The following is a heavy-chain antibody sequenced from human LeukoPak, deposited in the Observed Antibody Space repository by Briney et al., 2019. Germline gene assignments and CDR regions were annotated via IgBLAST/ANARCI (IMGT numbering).Heavy chain of an antibody. CDR3: ARSIAVAGGWFDP. Sequence: ASVKVSCKASGGTFSSYAISWVRQAPGQGLEWMGRIIPILGIANYAQKFQGRVTITADKSTSTAYMELSSPRSKDTAVYYCARSIAVAGGWFDPWGQGTLVTVSS. CDR1: GGTFSSYA. V-gene: IGHV1-69*04. D-gene: IGHD6-19*01. CDR2: IIPILGIA. J-gene: IGHJ5*02.